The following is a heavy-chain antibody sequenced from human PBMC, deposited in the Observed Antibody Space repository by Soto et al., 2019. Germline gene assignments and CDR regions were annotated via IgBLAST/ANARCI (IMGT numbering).Heavy chain of an antibody. CDR2: ISWNSGSI. D-gene: IGHD6-19*01. Sequence: EVQLVESGGGLVQPGRSLRLSCAASGFTFDDYAMHWVWQAPGKGLEWVSGISWNSGSIGYADSVKGRFTISRDNAKNSLYLQMNSLRAEDTALYYCAKDLGRSGWYYFDYWGQGTLVTVSS. CDR3: AKDLGRSGWYYFDY. V-gene: IGHV3-9*01. CDR1: GFTFDDYA. J-gene: IGHJ4*02.